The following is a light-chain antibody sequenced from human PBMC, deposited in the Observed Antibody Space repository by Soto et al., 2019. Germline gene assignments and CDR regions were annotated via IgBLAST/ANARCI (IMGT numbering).Light chain of an antibody. CDR3: QKYYSVPFT. Sequence: DIQMTQSPPSLSASTGDTITITCRAGQGIRNNLAWYQQKPGKVPELLIYAAYTLQSGVPSRFSGSGSGTDFTLTISSLQPEDVATYYCQKYYSVPFTFGPGTKVEI. CDR2: AAY. V-gene: IGKV1-27*01. CDR1: QGIRNN. J-gene: IGKJ3*01.